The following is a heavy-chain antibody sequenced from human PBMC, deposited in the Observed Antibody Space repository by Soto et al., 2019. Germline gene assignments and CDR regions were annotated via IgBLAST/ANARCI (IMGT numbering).Heavy chain of an antibody. J-gene: IGHJ3*02. V-gene: IGHV1-2*02. CDR3: ARGGDIVATMDDAFDI. Sequence: VASVKVSCKASGYTFTGYYMHWARQAPGQGLEWMGWINPNSGGTNYAQKFQGRVTMTRDTSISTAYMELSRLRSDDTAVYYCARGGDIVATMDDAFDIWGQGTMVTVSS. CDR2: INPNSGGT. CDR1: GYTFTGYY. D-gene: IGHD5-12*01.